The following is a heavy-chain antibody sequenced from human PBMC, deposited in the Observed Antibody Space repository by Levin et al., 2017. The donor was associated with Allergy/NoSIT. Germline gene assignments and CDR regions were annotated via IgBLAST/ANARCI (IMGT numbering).Heavy chain of an antibody. Sequence: GGSLRLSCAASGFTFSSYSMNWVRQAPGKGLEWVSSISSSSSYIYYADSVKGRFTISRDNAKNSLYLQMNSLRAEDTAVYYCARGGFRLDGYETDFDYWGQGTLVTVSS. J-gene: IGHJ4*02. CDR1: GFTFSSYS. V-gene: IGHV3-21*01. D-gene: IGHD5-24*01. CDR3: ARGGFRLDGYETDFDY. CDR2: ISSSSSYI.